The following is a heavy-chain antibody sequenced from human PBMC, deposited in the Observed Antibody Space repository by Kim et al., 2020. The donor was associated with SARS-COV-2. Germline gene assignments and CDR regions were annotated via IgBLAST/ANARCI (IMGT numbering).Heavy chain of an antibody. V-gene: IGHV1-69*04. D-gene: IGHD2-2*01. CDR3: ARDAVVVPAGLTYGMDV. Sequence: FQGRVPITADKSTSTAYMELSSLRSEDTAVYYCARDAVVVPAGLTYGMDVWGQGTTVTVSS. J-gene: IGHJ6*02.